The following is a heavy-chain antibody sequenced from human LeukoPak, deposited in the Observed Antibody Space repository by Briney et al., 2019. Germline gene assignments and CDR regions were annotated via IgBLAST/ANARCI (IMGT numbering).Heavy chain of an antibody. CDR3: AKDKWELRGPDLLEI. CDR1: GFTFSSYA. Sequence: GGSLRLSCAASGFTFSSYAMSWVRQAPGKGLEGVSGISSSGDWTYYADSVKGRFTISRDNSKNTLYLQMSGLRAEDTATYYCAKDKWELRGPDLLEIWGQGTMVTVSS. D-gene: IGHD1-26*01. V-gene: IGHV3-23*01. CDR2: ISSSGDWT. J-gene: IGHJ3*02.